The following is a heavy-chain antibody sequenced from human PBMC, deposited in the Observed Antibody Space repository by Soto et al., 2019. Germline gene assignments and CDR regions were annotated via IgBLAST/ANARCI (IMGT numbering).Heavy chain of an antibody. Sequence: GSLRLSCAASGLTFSSYSMNWVRQAPGKGLEWVSYISSSSSTIYYADSVKGRFTISRDNAKNSLYLQMNSLRAEDTAVYYCAVVPAANGHYGMDVWGQGTTVTVSS. D-gene: IGHD2-2*01. CDR1: GLTFSSYS. CDR2: ISSSSSTI. CDR3: AVVPAANGHYGMDV. V-gene: IGHV3-48*01. J-gene: IGHJ6*02.